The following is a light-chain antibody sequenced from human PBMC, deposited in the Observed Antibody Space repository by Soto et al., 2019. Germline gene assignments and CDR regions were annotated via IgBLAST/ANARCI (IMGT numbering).Light chain of an antibody. CDR2: DAY. V-gene: IGKV3-11*01. CDR1: QIVSSY. J-gene: IGKJ1*01. Sequence: IVLTQSPATLSLSPGERAPLFCMASQIVSSYFAWYQQKPGQAPNLLIYDAYNRATGIPARFSGSGSGTDFTLTISSLEPEDFAVYYCQQGSNWPLTFGQGTKVDIK. CDR3: QQGSNWPLT.